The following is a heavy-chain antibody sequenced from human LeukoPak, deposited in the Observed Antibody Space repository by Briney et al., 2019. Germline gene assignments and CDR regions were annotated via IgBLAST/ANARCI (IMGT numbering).Heavy chain of an antibody. J-gene: IGHJ5*02. CDR2: INPNSGGT. Sequence: ASVKVSCKASGYTFTGYYMHWVRQAPGQGLEWMGWINPNSGGTNYAQKFQGRVTMTRDTSISTAYMELSRLRSDDTAVYYCANESRIVVVPAAMGFDPWGQGTLVTVSS. D-gene: IGHD2-2*01. V-gene: IGHV1-2*02. CDR1: GYTFTGYY. CDR3: ANESRIVVVPAAMGFDP.